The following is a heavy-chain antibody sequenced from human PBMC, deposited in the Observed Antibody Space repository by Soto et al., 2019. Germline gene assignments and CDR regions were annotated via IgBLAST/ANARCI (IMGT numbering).Heavy chain of an antibody. D-gene: IGHD3-22*01. Sequence: EVQLGESGGGLVQPGVSLRLSCAASGFTFSSYSMNWVRQAPGKGLEWVSCISSSSSTIYYADSVKGQFTSSRDNAKNSLDLQLNSLRAEHTAVYYCARHPERIVELGWFDTWGQGTLVTVSS. CDR1: GFTFSSYS. CDR3: ARHPERIVELGWFDT. CDR2: ISSSSSTI. V-gene: IGHV3-48*01. J-gene: IGHJ5*02.